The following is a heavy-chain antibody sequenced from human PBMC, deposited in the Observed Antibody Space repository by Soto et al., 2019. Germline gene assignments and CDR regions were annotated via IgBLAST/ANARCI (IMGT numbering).Heavy chain of an antibody. V-gene: IGHV4-38-2*02. Sequence: PSETLSLTCAVSGYSISSGYYWGWIRQPPGKGLEWIGSIYHSGSTYYNPSLKSRVTISVDTSKNQFSLKLSSVSAADTAVYYCARDFGVVILSWSGGMDVWGQGTTVTVSS. CDR3: ARDFGVVILSWSGGMDV. CDR1: GYSISSGYY. J-gene: IGHJ6*02. D-gene: IGHD3-3*01. CDR2: IYHSGST.